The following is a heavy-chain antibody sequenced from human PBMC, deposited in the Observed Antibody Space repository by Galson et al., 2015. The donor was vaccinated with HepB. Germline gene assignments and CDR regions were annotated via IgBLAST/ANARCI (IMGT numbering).Heavy chain of an antibody. D-gene: IGHD6-13*01. CDR3: TKDHGVEYSGRWYGLFDY. CDR1: GFSFSDYP. V-gene: IGHV3-23*01. CDR2: ISGSSVNT. Sequence: SLRLSCAASGFSFSDYPMSWVRQAPGKGLEWVSTISGSSVNTYSADSIKGRFIISRDNSKNTLYLQMNSLRAEDTALYYCTKDHGVEYSGRWYGLFDYWGPGTLVTVSS. J-gene: IGHJ4*02.